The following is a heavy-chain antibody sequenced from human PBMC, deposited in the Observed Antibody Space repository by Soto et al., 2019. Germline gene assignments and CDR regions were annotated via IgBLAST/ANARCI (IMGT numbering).Heavy chain of an antibody. CDR1: GFTFSSYG. CDR3: AKDRGGDCPDNSCYFGADY. CDR2: ISDTGSSH. Sequence: LRLSCVGSGFTFSSYGMHWVRQAPGKGLECVAVISDTGSSHYYAASVEGRFTISRENSKNTLSLHMDRLRVEDTAVYYCAKDRGGDCPDNSCYFGADYWGQGTLVTVSS. V-gene: IGHV3-30*18. J-gene: IGHJ4*02. D-gene: IGHD2-2*01.